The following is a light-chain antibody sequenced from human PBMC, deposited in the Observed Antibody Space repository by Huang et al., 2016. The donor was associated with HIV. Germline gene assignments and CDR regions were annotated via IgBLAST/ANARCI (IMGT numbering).Light chain of an antibody. J-gene: IGKJ1*01. CDR3: QQYKTGPRT. Sequence: PGESSTLYCRASQSVFKNLAWYKQKPGQAPKLLISGSSTRAAGLPARFSGSGSGTDFTLTISSLQSKDFSVYYCQQYKTGPRTFGQGTMGE. V-gene: IGKV3-15*01. CDR2: GSS. CDR1: QSVFKN.